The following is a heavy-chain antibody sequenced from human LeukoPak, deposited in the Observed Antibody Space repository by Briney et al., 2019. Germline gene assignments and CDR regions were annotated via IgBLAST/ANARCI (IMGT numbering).Heavy chain of an antibody. Sequence: GGSLRLSCAASGFTFSSYAMSWVRQAPGKGLEWVSAISGSGGSTYYADSVKGRFTISRDNSKNTLYLQMNSPRAEDTAVYYCARGGYYCSSTSCYSNYWGQGTLVTVSS. CDR3: ARGGYYCSSTSCYSNY. CDR1: GFTFSSYA. CDR2: ISGSGGST. D-gene: IGHD2-2*02. V-gene: IGHV3-23*01. J-gene: IGHJ4*02.